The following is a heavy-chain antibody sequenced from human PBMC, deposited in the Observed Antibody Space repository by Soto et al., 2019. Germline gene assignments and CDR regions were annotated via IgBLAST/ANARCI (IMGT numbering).Heavy chain of an antibody. CDR1: GFTFSNYW. V-gene: IGHV3-7*04. Sequence: EVQLVESGGGLVQPGGSLRLSCAASGFTFSNYWMNWVRQAPGKGLEWVANINQEGSDKNYVDSMKGRLTISRDNAKNSLYLQVNSLRAEDTAVYYCARGYSSSLWGQGTLVTVSS. CDR3: ARGYSSSL. D-gene: IGHD6-6*01. J-gene: IGHJ1*01. CDR2: INQEGSDK.